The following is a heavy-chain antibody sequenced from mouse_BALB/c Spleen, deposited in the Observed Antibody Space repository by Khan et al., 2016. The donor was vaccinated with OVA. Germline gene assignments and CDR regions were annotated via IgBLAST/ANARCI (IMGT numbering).Heavy chain of an antibody. CDR2: INYSGNT. Sequence: EVQLVESGPGLVKPSQSLSLTCTVTGYSITSEYAWNWIRPFPGNKLEWMGYINYSGNTRYNPSLKSRISITRDTSKNQFFLQLNSVTTEDTATYYCTRKDYYDYDPFPYGGEGTLVTVSA. V-gene: IGHV3-2*02. CDR1: GYSITSEYA. D-gene: IGHD2-4*01. CDR3: TRKDYYDYDPFPY. J-gene: IGHJ3*01.